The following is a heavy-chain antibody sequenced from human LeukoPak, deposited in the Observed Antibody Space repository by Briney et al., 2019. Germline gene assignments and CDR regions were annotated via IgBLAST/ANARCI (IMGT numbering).Heavy chain of an antibody. V-gene: IGHV1-2*02. CDR3: AREDYAHGAFDI. CDR2: INPNSGGT. CDR1: GYTFTGYS. Sequence: GASVKVSCKASGYTFTGYSMHWVRQAPGRGLEWMGWINPNSGGTNYAQNFQGRVTMTRDTSISTAYMELSRLTSDDTAVYYCAREDYAHGAFDIWGQGTMVTVSS. J-gene: IGHJ3*02. D-gene: IGHD3-16*01.